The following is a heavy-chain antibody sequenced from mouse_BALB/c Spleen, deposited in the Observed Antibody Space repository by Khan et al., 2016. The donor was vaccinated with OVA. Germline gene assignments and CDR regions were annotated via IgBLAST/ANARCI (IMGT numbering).Heavy chain of an antibody. J-gene: IGHJ3*01. CDR3: ARKYYYDYDPFPY. Sequence: LQESGPCPVKPSQSLSHTCPVTGYSITSEYTWNCIRQFPGNKLESMVFISYSGNTRYNPSLKSRISITRDTSKNQFLLQLNSVTYEETATYYCARKYYYDYDPFPYWGQGTLVTVSA. CDR1: GYSITSEYT. D-gene: IGHD2-4*01. V-gene: IGHV3-2*02. CDR2: ISYSGNT.